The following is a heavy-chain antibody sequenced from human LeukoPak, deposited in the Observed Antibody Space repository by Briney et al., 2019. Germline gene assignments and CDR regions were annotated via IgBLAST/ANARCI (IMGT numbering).Heavy chain of an antibody. CDR3: AKAADDILTANDAFDI. Sequence: GGSLRLSCAASGFTFSSYAMHWVRQAPGKGLECVAVISYDGSNKYYADSVKGRFTISRDNSKNTLYLQMNSLRAEDTALYYCAKAADDILTANDAFDIWGQGTMVTVSS. CDR2: ISYDGSNK. D-gene: IGHD3-9*01. V-gene: IGHV3-30-3*01. J-gene: IGHJ3*02. CDR1: GFTFSSYA.